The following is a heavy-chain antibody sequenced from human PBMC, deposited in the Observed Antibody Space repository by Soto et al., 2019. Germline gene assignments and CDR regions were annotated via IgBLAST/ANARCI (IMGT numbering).Heavy chain of an antibody. CDR1: GFTFSSYS. CDR3: ASELGYSSSFDF. V-gene: IGHV3-48*02. D-gene: IGHD6-13*01. Sequence: EVQLVESGGGLVQPGGSLRLSCAASGFTFSSYSMNWVRQAPGKGLEWVSYISSSSSTIYYADSVKGRFTISRDNAKNSLYLQMDSLGDEDTAIYYCASELGYSSSFDFWGQGTLVTVSS. J-gene: IGHJ4*02. CDR2: ISSSSSTI.